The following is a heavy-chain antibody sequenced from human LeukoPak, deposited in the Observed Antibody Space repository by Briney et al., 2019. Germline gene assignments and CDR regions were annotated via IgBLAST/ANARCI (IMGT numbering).Heavy chain of an antibody. D-gene: IGHD2-2*01. Sequence: ASVKVSCKASGYTFTDYYMHWVRQAPGQGLEWMGWINPNSGGTNYAQKFQGRVTMTRDTSISTAYMELSRLRSDDTAVYYCARVGYCSSTSCSNWFDPWGQGTLVTVSS. CDR2: INPNSGGT. J-gene: IGHJ5*02. CDR1: GYTFTDYY. V-gene: IGHV1-2*02. CDR3: ARVGYCSSTSCSNWFDP.